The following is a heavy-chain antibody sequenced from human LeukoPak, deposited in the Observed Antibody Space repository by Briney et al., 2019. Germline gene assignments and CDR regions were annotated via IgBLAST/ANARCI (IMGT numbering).Heavy chain of an antibody. J-gene: IGHJ4*02. CDR2: IRSKAYGGTT. CDR3: TTLYCSSTSCSI. CDR1: GFTFGDYA. Sequence: PGGSLRLSCTASGFTFGDYATSWVRQAPGKGLEWVGFIRSKAYGGTTEYAASVKGRFTISRDDSKSIAYLQMNSLKIEDTAVYYCTTLYCSSTSCSIWGQGTLVTVSS. D-gene: IGHD2-2*01. V-gene: IGHV3-49*04.